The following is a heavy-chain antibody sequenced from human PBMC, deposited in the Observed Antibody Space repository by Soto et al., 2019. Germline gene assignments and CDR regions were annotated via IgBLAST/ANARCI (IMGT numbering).Heavy chain of an antibody. V-gene: IGHV4-59*01. CDR1: GGSISSYY. D-gene: IGHD4-17*01. CDR3: ARDHLDYGDLKPHYYGMDV. CDR2: IYYSGST. J-gene: IGHJ6*02. Sequence: XGTLSLTCTVSGGSISSYYWSWIRQPPGKGLEWIGYIYYSGSTNYNPSLKSRVTISVDTSKNQFSLKLSSVTAADTAVYYCARDHLDYGDLKPHYYGMDVWSQGTTVTVSS.